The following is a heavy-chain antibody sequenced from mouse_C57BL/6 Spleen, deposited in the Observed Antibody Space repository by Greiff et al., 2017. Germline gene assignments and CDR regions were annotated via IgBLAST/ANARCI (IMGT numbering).Heavy chain of an antibody. CDR1: GYTFTSYW. CDR3: ARGHRNFYCAMDY. V-gene: IGHV1-64*01. J-gene: IGHJ4*01. Sequence: QVQLKQPGAELVKPGASVKLSCKASGYTFTSYWMHWVKQRPGQGLEWIGMIHPNSGSTNYNEKLKRKATLTVDKSSSTAYMQLSSLTSEDSAVYYCARGHRNFYCAMDYWGQGTSVTVSS. CDR2: IHPNSGST.